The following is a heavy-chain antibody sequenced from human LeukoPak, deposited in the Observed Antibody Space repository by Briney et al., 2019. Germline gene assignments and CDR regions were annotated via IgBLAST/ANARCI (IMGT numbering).Heavy chain of an antibody. CDR1: GGSISSYY. CDR3: ARDSPITIFGVVIPYGMDV. V-gene: IGHV4-59*12. CDR2: IYYSGST. D-gene: IGHD3-3*01. J-gene: IGHJ6*02. Sequence: SETLSLTCTVSGGSISSYYWSWIRRPPGKGLEWIGYIYYSGSTNYNPSLKSRVTISVDTSKNQFSLKLSSVTAADTAVYYCARDSPITIFGVVIPYGMDVWGQGTTVTVSS.